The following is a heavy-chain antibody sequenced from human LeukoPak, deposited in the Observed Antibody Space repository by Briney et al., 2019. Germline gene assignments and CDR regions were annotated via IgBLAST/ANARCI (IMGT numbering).Heavy chain of an antibody. V-gene: IGHV3-30*02. CDR3: AKHFDSSGYSLDY. Sequence: PGGSLRLSCAASGVTFSSYGMHWVRQAPGKGLEWVAFIRYDGSNKYYADSVKGRFTISRDNSKNTLYLQMNSLRAEDTAVYYCAKHFDSSGYSLDYWGQGTLVTVSS. J-gene: IGHJ4*02. CDR1: GVTFSSYG. D-gene: IGHD3-22*01. CDR2: IRYDGSNK.